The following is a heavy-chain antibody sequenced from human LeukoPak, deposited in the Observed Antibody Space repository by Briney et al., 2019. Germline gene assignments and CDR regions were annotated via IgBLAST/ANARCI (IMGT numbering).Heavy chain of an antibody. CDR3: ARDLHDFWSGYYQNDY. CDR2: IKQDGSEK. Sequence: GGSLRLSCAASGFTFSSYWMSWVRQAPGKGLEWVANIKQDGSEKYYVDSVKGRFTISRDNAKNSLYLQMNSLRAEDTAVYYCARDLHDFWSGYYQNDYWGQGTLVTVSS. CDR1: GFTFSSYW. J-gene: IGHJ4*02. V-gene: IGHV3-7*01. D-gene: IGHD3-3*01.